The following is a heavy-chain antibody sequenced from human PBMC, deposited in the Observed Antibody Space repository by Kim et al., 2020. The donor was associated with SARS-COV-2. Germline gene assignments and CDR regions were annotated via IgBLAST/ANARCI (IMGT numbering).Heavy chain of an antibody. D-gene: IGHD3-9*01. V-gene: IGHV3-21*01. CDR2: ISSSSSYI. Sequence: LSLTCAASGFTFSSYSMNWVRQAPGKGLEWVSSISSSSSYIYYADSVKGRFTISRDNAKNSLYLQMNSLRAEDTAVYYCARGGPRVTGYFSFIVDYWGQGTLVTVSS. CDR3: ARGGPRVTGYFSFIVDY. CDR1: GFTFSSYS. J-gene: IGHJ4*02.